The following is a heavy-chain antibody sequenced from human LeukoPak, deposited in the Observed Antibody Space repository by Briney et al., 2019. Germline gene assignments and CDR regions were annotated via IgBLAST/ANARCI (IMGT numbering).Heavy chain of an antibody. V-gene: IGHV3-21*01. CDR3: ARLRRNSDRGDFFYYYDH. CDR2: VNTVSSYI. D-gene: IGHD2-21*01. J-gene: IGHJ4*02. CDR1: GFTFSDYS. Sequence: GGSLRLSCAASGFTFSDYSMNWVRQAPGKGLERVASVNTVSSYIYYADSMRGRFTISRDNAKNSLFLQMNSLRAEDTAVYYCARLRRNSDRGDFFYYYDHWGQGTLVTVSS.